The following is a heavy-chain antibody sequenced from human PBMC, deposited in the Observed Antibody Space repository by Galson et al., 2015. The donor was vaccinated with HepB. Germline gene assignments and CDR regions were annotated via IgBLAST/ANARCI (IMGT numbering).Heavy chain of an antibody. J-gene: IGHJ5*01. D-gene: IGHD2-15*01. V-gene: IGHV1-18*01. CDR1: GYNFNNFG. CDR3: ARDRNIVLVVAANWFDS. Sequence: SVKVSCKASGYNFNNFGISWVRQAPGQGLEWMGWISTYNGNTNYSQKFQGRVTMTTDTSTNTVYMELRSLRSDDTAVYYCARDRNIVLVVAANWFDSWGQGTLVTVSS. CDR2: ISTYNGNT.